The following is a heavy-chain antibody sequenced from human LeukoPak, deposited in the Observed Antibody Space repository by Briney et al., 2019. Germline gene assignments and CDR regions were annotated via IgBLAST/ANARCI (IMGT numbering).Heavy chain of an antibody. V-gene: IGHV4-61*02. CDR3: ARVHLSSRGYSDYYYMDV. CDR2: IYTSGST. J-gene: IGHJ6*03. Sequence: SETLSLTCTVSGGSISSGSYYWSWIRQPAGKGLEWIGRIYTSGSTNYNPSLKSRVTISVDTSKNQFSLKLSSVTAADTAVYYCARVHLSSRGYSDYYYMDVWGKGTTVTVSS. CDR1: GGSISSGSYY. D-gene: IGHD2-2*01.